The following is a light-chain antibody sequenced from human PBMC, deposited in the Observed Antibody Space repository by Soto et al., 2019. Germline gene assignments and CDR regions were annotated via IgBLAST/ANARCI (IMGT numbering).Light chain of an antibody. CDR1: QDVDSF. Sequence: DIQMTQSPSTLSASVGDRVTVTCRANQDVDSFLAWYQQKPGKAPKLLIYLASRLESGVPSRFSGSGSGSEYTLTISGLQPDDFATYCCQHYNSHSFYPFGQGTQLEIK. V-gene: IGKV1-5*03. CDR3: QHYNSHSFYP. J-gene: IGKJ2*01. CDR2: LAS.